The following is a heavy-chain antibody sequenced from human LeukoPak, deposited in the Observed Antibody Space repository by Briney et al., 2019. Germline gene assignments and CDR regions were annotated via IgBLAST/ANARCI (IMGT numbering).Heavy chain of an antibody. D-gene: IGHD2-8*01. CDR3: ARLDCTNGVCYTGGFDP. CDR1: GVSISSGGYY. Sequence: SQTLSLTCTVSGVSISSGGYYWSWIRQHPGKGLEWIGYIYYSGSTYYNPSLKSRVTISVDTSKNQFSLKLSSVTAADTAVYYCARLDCTNGVCYTGGFDPWGQGTLVTVSS. V-gene: IGHV4-31*03. CDR2: IYYSGST. J-gene: IGHJ5*02.